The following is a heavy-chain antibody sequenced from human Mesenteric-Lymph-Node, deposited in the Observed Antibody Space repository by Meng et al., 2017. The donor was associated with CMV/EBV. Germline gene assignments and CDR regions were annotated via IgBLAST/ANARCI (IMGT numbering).Heavy chain of an antibody. CDR3: ARDRLELRDYYYYGMDV. CDR1: GFTFSSYA. D-gene: IGHD1-7*01. J-gene: IGHJ6*02. CDR2: ISGSGVST. V-gene: IGHV3-23*01. Sequence: GGSLRLSCAASGFTFSSYAIDWVRQAPGKGLEWVSDISGSGVSTYYADSVKGRFTISRDNSKNTLYLQMNSLRAEDTAVYYCARDRLELRDYYYYGMDVWGQGTTVTVSS.